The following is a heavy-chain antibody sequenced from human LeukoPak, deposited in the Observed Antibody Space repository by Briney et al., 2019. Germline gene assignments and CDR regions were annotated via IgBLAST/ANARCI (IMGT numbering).Heavy chain of an antibody. J-gene: IGHJ4*02. D-gene: IGHD3-22*01. CDR2: INIDGSTT. Sequence: GGSLRLSCVDSEFTISRYWMHWVRQAPGEGLVWVSRINIDGSTTDYADSVKGRFSISRDNSKNTLYLQMNSLRAEDTAVYYCAKNSHYDSSGYYYDYFDYWGQGTLVTVSS. V-gene: IGHV3-74*01. CDR3: AKNSHYDSSGYYYDYFDY. CDR1: EFTISRYW.